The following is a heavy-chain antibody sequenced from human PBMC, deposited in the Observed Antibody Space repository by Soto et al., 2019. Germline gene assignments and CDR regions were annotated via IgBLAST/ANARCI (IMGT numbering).Heavy chain of an antibody. CDR3: ARDDYGDYVGAFDI. CDR2: ISAYNGNT. J-gene: IGHJ3*02. Sequence: ASVKVSCKASGYTFTSYGISWVRQAPGQGLEWMGWISAYNGNTNYAQKLQGRVTMTTDTSTSTAYMELRSLRSDYTAVYYCARDDYGDYVGAFDIWGQGTMVTVSS. CDR1: GYTFTSYG. D-gene: IGHD4-17*01. V-gene: IGHV1-18*01.